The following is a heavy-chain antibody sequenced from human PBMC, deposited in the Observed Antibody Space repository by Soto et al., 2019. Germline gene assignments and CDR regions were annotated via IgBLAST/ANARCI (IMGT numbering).Heavy chain of an antibody. CDR1: GFTFDDYA. Sequence: LGLSFAASGFTFDDYAMHWVRQAPGKGLEWVSGISWNGATMGYADSVKGRFTISRDNAKNSLYLQMNNLRAEDTALYYCANALEGQYYYGMDVWGQGTTVTVSS. CDR2: ISWNGATM. J-gene: IGHJ6*02. CDR3: ANALEGQYYYGMDV. V-gene: IGHV3-9*01.